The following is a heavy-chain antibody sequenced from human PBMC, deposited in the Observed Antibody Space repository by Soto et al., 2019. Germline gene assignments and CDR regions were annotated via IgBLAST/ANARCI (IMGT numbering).Heavy chain of an antibody. CDR1: GFTFDDYA. D-gene: IGHD2-15*01. CDR2: ISWNSGSI. J-gene: IGHJ4*02. Sequence: EVQLVESGGGLVQPGRSLRLSCAASGFTFDDYAMHWVRQAPGKGLEWVSGISWNSGSISYADSVKGRFTISRDNAKHSLYLQMSSLRDEDTAFYYCARERYCSSGTCYRDFDYWGQGPPVPVSS. V-gene: IGHV3-9*01. CDR3: ARERYCSSGTCYRDFDY.